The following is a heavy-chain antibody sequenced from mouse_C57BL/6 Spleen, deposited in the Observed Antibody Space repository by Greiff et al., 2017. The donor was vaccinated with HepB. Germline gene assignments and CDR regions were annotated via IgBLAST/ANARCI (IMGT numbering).Heavy chain of an antibody. CDR2: IYPGSGST. Sequence: LKPGAELVKPGASVKMSCKASGYTFTSYWITWVKQRPGQGLEWIGDIYPGSGSTNYNEKFKSKATLTVDTSSSTAYMQLSSLTSEDSAVYYCARSGPYWYFDVWGTGTTVTVSS. D-gene: IGHD3-1*01. J-gene: IGHJ1*03. CDR1: GYTFTSYW. V-gene: IGHV1-55*01. CDR3: ARSGPYWYFDV.